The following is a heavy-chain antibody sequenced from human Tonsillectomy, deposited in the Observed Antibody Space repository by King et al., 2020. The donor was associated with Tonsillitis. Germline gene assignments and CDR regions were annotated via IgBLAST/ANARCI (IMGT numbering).Heavy chain of an antibody. V-gene: IGHV1-24*01. CDR1: GYTLSELS. J-gene: IGHJ4*02. D-gene: IGHD2-2*02. CDR2: SDPEDGET. Sequence: QLVQSGAEVKKPGASVKVSCKVSGYTLSELSMQWVRQAPGKGLEWMGGSDPEDGETIYAQKFQGRVTMTEDTSTDTAYIELNSLRSEDTAIYYYATDRCTSTSCYIAHWGQGTLVTVSS. CDR3: ATDRCTSTSCYIAH.